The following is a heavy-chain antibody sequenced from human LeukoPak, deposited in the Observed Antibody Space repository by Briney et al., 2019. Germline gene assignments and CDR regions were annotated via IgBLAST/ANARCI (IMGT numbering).Heavy chain of an antibody. D-gene: IGHD6-19*01. CDR3: ASSSGWYRRSFDY. Sequence: PGGSLRLSCAASGFTFSSYAMSWVRQAPGKGLEWIGEINHSGSTNYNPSLKSRVTISVDTSKNQFSLKLSSVTAADTAVYYCASSSGWYRRSFDYWGQGTLVTVSS. V-gene: IGHV4-34*01. CDR2: INHSGST. CDR1: GFTFSSYA. J-gene: IGHJ4*02.